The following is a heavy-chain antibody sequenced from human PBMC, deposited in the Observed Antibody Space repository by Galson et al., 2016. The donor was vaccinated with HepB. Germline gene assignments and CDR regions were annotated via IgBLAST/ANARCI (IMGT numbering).Heavy chain of an antibody. V-gene: IGHV3-30*18. CDR3: AKGGAGSIMDY. J-gene: IGHJ4*02. CDR1: GFTFNRRG. Sequence: SLRLSCAASGFTFNRRGMHWVRQAPGKGLEWVAADSMDGRRKFYADPVKGRFTISRDNSNNMLFLQMSSLRVADTAVYYCAKGGAGSIMDYWGQGTVLTVSS. CDR2: DSMDGRRK. D-gene: IGHD3-16*01.